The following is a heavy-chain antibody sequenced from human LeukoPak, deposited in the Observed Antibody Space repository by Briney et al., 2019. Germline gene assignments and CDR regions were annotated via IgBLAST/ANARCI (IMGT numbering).Heavy chain of an antibody. D-gene: IGHD3-10*01. CDR2: IYYSGST. J-gene: IGHJ4*02. Sequence: SETLSLTCAVYGGSFSGYYWSWIRQPPGKGLEWIGSIYYSGSTYYNPSLKSRVTISVDTSKNQFSLRLSSVTAADTAVYYCAAITMVRGASIWGQGTLVTVSS. CDR1: GGSFSGYY. CDR3: AAITMVRGASI. V-gene: IGHV4-34*01.